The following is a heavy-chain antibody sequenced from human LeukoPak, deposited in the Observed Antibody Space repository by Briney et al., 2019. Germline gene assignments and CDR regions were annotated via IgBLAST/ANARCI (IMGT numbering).Heavy chain of an antibody. CDR3: AKDKGDSSGWIYYFDY. D-gene: IGHD6-19*01. CDR1: GFTFSSYA. CDR2: ISGSGGST. V-gene: IGHV3-23*01. Sequence: GGSLRLSCAASGFTFSSYAMSWVRQAPGKGLEWVSAISGSGGSTYYADSVKGRFTISRDNSKNTLYLQMNSLRAEDTAVYYCAKDKGDSSGWIYYFDYWGQGTLVTVSS. J-gene: IGHJ4*02.